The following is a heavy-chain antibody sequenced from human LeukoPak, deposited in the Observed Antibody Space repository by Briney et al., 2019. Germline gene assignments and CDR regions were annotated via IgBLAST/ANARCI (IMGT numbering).Heavy chain of an antibody. Sequence: GGSLRLSCAASGFTFSSYAMNWVRQAPGEGLEWVSLISGSSSHIYYADSVKGRFTISRDNAKNSLYLQMNSLRAEDTAVYSCVRGYCSGGSCYSLIGYWGQGTLVTVSS. CDR2: ISGSSSHI. CDR3: VRGYCSGGSCYSLIGY. V-gene: IGHV3-21*01. J-gene: IGHJ4*02. CDR1: GFTFSSYA. D-gene: IGHD2-15*01.